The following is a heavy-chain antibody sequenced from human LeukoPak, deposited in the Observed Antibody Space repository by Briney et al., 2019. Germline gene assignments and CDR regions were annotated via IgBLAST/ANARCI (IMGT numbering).Heavy chain of an antibody. CDR3: ARDSPGGSAFDI. J-gene: IGHJ3*02. D-gene: IGHD3-10*01. Sequence: PGGSLRLSCAASGFTFSSYSMNWDRQAPGKGLEWVSYISSSSSTIYYADSVKGRFTISRDNAKNSLYLQMNSLRAEDTAVYYCARDSPGGSAFDIWGQGTMVTVSS. V-gene: IGHV3-48*01. CDR1: GFTFSSYS. CDR2: ISSSSSTI.